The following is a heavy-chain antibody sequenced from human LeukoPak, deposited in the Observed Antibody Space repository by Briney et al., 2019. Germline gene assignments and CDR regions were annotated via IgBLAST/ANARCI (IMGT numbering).Heavy chain of an antibody. J-gene: IGHJ6*02. CDR2: SGSGGST. Sequence: PSETLSLTCSVSGGSISSSIYYWGWIRQPPGKGLEWVSASGSGGSTYYADSVKGRFTISRDNSKNTVYLQMNSLRAEDTAVYYCAKVGASFYYGMDVWGQGTTVTVSS. CDR3: AKVGASFYYGMDV. V-gene: IGHV3-23*01. CDR1: GGSISSSIYY. D-gene: IGHD1-1*01.